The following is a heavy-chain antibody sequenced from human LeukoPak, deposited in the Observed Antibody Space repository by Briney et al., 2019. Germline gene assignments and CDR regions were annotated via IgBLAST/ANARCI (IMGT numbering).Heavy chain of an antibody. J-gene: IGHJ4*02. CDR1: GGSISSYY. V-gene: IGHV4-59*01. Sequence: ASETLSLTCTVSGGSISSYYWSWIRQPPGKGLEWIGYIYYSGSTNYNPSLKSRVTISVDTSKNQFSLKLSSVTAADTAVYYCARSSQRYSGSSFDYWGQGTLVTVSS. D-gene: IGHD1-26*01. CDR2: IYYSGST. CDR3: ARSSQRYSGSSFDY.